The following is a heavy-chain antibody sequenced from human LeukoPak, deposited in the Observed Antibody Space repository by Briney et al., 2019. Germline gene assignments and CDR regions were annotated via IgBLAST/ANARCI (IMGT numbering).Heavy chain of an antibody. CDR1: GFTFSNYW. Sequence: GGSLSLSCAASGFTFSNYWMTWVRLAPGKGLEWVANINQDGREKYYVYSVKVRFTISRDNAKDSLSLQMNSLRVEDTAVYLCATAHSSGWYLQYWGQGTLVTVSS. CDR2: INQDGREK. V-gene: IGHV3-7*05. J-gene: IGHJ1*01. D-gene: IGHD6-19*01. CDR3: ATAHSSGWYLQY.